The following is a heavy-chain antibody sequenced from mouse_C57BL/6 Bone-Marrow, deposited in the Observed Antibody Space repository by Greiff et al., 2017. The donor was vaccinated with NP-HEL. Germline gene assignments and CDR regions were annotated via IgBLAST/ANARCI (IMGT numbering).Heavy chain of an antibody. J-gene: IGHJ2*01. CDR1: GYTFTSYW. Sequence: QVQLQQPGAELVMPGASVKLSCKASGYTFTSYWMHWVKQRPGQGLEWIGEIDPSDSYTNYNQKFKGKSTLTVDKSSSTDYMQLSSLTSEDSAVYYCARRRDYYFDYWGQGTTLTVSS. CDR3: ARRRDYYFDY. V-gene: IGHV1-69*01. CDR2: IDPSDSYT. D-gene: IGHD2-4*01.